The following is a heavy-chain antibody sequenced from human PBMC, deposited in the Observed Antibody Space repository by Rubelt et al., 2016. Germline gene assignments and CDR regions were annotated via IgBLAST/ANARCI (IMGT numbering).Heavy chain of an antibody. J-gene: IGHJ5*02. Sequence: QLQLQESGPGLVKPSETLSLTCTVSGGSISSSAYYWGWIRQPPGKGLEWIVTIYYSGSTYYNPSLNSRVTISMDTSRNQFSLKLTAVTAADTAVYYCARDGRDGSGNYGWFDPWGQGTLVTVSS. D-gene: IGHD3-10*01. CDR2: IYYSGST. CDR3: ARDGRDGSGNYGWFDP. V-gene: IGHV4-39*07. CDR1: GGSISSSAYY.